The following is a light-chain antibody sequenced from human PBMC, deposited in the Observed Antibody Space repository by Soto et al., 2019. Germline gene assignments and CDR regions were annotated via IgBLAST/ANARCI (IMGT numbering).Light chain of an antibody. CDR3: QQYYSTPWT. J-gene: IGKJ1*01. CDR1: QSVLYSSNNKNY. CDR2: WAS. Sequence: IVMTQSPDCLAVSLGERATINCKSSQSVLYSSNNKNYLAWYQQKPGQPPKLLIYWASTRESGVPDRFSGSGSGTDFTPTISSLQAEDVAVYYCQQYYSTPWTFGQGTKVDIK. V-gene: IGKV4-1*01.